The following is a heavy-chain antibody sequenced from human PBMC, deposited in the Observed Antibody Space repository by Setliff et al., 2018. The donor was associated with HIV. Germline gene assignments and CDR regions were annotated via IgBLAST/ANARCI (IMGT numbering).Heavy chain of an antibody. CDR2: MYYNGKI. J-gene: IGHJ6*02. V-gene: IGHV4-39*01. CDR3: ARRGESTGSWFSSWYSYDMDV. Sequence: SETLSLTCTVSGVSLSSESYYWGWARQPPGKALEWVGSMYYNGKIFYNPSLRSRVTIFVDSSKNELSLRLQSVTAADTAVYYCARRGESTGSWFSSWYSYDMDVWGQGTTVTVS. CDR1: GVSLSSESYY. D-gene: IGHD2-15*01.